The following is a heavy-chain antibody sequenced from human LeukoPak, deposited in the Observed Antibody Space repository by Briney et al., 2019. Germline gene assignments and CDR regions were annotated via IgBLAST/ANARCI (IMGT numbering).Heavy chain of an antibody. V-gene: IGHV1-2*02. Sequence: ASVKVSCKASGYTFTGFYMHWVRQAPGQGLEWMGWINPNSGGTNYAQKFQGRVTMTRDTSISTAYMELGRLRSDDTAVYYCARATLGDYFDSSGYYFDYWGQGTLVTVSS. CDR3: ARATLGDYFDSSGYYFDY. J-gene: IGHJ4*02. CDR1: GYTFTGFY. D-gene: IGHD3-22*01. CDR2: INPNSGGT.